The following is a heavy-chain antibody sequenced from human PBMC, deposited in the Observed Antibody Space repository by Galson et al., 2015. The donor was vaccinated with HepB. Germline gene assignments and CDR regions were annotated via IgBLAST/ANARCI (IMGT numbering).Heavy chain of an antibody. Sequence: SLRLSCAASGFTFSSYAMHWVRQAPGKGLEWVAVISYDGSNKYYADSVKGRFTISRDNSKNTLYLQMNSLRAEDTAVYYCARDRRYYGSGSLGGFDYWGQGTLVTVSS. CDR3: ARDRRYYGSGSLGGFDY. V-gene: IGHV3-30*04. J-gene: IGHJ4*02. CDR1: GFTFSSYA. D-gene: IGHD3-10*01. CDR2: ISYDGSNK.